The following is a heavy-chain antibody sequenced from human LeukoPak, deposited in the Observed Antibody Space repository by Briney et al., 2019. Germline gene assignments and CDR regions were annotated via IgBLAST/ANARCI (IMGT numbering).Heavy chain of an antibody. V-gene: IGHV4-59*11. CDR2: IYYSGST. CDR1: GGSISSHY. CDR3: ARDGDYDFWSGYPYYMDV. D-gene: IGHD3-3*01. Sequence: SETLSLTCTVSGGSISSHYWSWIRQPPGKGLEWIGYIYYSGSTNCNPSLKSRVTISVDTSKNQFSLKLSSVTAADTAVYYCARDGDYDFWSGYPYYMDVWGKATTVTVSS. J-gene: IGHJ6*03.